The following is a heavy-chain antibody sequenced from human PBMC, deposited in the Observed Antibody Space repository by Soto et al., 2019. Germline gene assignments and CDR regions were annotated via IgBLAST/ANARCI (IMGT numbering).Heavy chain of an antibody. Sequence: QVQLVQSGAEVTKPGSSVTVSCTASGDTFSRFTLSWVRQAPGQGLEWMGRIIPMLGMSNSALKFQGRVTITADKSTIKVYMHLNSLRSDDTAVDYCATSYGSGSAHFDSWGQGTLVTVSS. CDR3: ATSYGSGSAHFDS. CDR1: GDTFSRFT. V-gene: IGHV1-69*02. CDR2: IIPMLGMS. D-gene: IGHD3-10*01. J-gene: IGHJ4*02.